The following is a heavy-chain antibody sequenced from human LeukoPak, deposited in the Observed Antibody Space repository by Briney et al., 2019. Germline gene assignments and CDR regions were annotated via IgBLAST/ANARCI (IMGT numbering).Heavy chain of an antibody. D-gene: IGHD2-2*01. J-gene: IGHJ4*02. Sequence: TSGGSLRLSCAASGFTFSSYSMNWVRQAPGKGLEWVSSISSSSSYIYYADSVKGRFTISRDNAKNSLYLQMNSLRAEDTAVYYCARDSFCSSTSCYDEGFDYWGQGTLVTVSS. CDR1: GFTFSSYS. V-gene: IGHV3-21*01. CDR3: ARDSFCSSTSCYDEGFDY. CDR2: ISSSSSYI.